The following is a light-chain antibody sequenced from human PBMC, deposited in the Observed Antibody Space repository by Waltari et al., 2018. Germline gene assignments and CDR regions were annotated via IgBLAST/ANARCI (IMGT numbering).Light chain of an antibody. J-gene: IGKJ1*01. Sequence: EIVLTQSPGTLSLSPGERATLSCRASQSLSRALAWYQQKPGQAPRLLIYDASRRATGIPDRFSGSGSGTDFSLTITRLEPEDFAVYYCQHYVRLPATFGQGTKVDIK. CDR2: DAS. V-gene: IGKV3-20*01. CDR3: QHYVRLPAT. CDR1: QSLSRA.